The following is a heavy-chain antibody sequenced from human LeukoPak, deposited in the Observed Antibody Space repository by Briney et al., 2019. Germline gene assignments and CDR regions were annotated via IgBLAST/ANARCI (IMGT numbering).Heavy chain of an antibody. J-gene: IGHJ6*03. V-gene: IGHV1-69*01. D-gene: IGHD5-12*01. CDR2: IVPIFGST. CDR1: GGTFSSYA. CDR3: AKGSGYEAQYYYYYMDV. Sequence: ASVKVSCKASGGTFSSYAVSWVRQAPGQGLEGLGGIVPIFGSTIYTQKFQGRVTITADESTSTVYMEVSSLRSEDTAVYYCAKGSGYEAQYYYYYMDVWGKGTTGTISS.